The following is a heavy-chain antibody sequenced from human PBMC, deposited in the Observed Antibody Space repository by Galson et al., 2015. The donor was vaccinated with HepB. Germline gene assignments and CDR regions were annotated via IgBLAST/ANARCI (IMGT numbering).Heavy chain of an antibody. V-gene: IGHV3-11*06. CDR3: ARVALSYYGDHTHFDH. CDR2: IGTSGTYT. J-gene: IGHJ4*02. Sequence: SLRLSCAASGFTFGDYYMSWIRQAPGKGLEWVSYIGTSGTYTNYAVSVKGRITIARDNAKNSLYLQIKSLRDEDTAVYYCARVALSYYGDHTHFDHWGQGTLVTVSS. CDR1: GFTFGDYY. D-gene: IGHD4-17*01.